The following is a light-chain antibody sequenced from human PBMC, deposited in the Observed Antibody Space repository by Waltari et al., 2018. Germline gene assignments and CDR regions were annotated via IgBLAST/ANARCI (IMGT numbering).Light chain of an antibody. CDR1: KSISRY. CDR3: QHHFRLPAT. Sequence: IMLTQSPGTLSLSPGERATLSCRASKSISRYLAWYQQKPGQAPRLPIYGASTRATRIQGRCGGSGAGTVFILTISVLDPEVSALYYCQHHFRLPATFGQGTKVEIK. V-gene: IGKV3-20*01. J-gene: IGKJ1*01. CDR2: GAS.